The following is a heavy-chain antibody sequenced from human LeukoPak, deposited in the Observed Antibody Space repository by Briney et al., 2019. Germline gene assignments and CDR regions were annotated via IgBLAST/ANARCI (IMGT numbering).Heavy chain of an antibody. Sequence: PGGSLRLSCAASGFTFSDHYMDWVRQAPAKEMDWVGRTRNKANSYTTEYAASVKGRFTISRDDSKNSLYLQMNSLKTEDTAVYYCARDGLNYYGSGRVYYYYGMDVWGQGTTVTVSS. CDR3: ARDGLNYYGSGRVYYYYGMDV. D-gene: IGHD3-10*01. CDR1: GFTFSDHY. J-gene: IGHJ6*02. CDR2: TRNKANSYTT. V-gene: IGHV3-72*01.